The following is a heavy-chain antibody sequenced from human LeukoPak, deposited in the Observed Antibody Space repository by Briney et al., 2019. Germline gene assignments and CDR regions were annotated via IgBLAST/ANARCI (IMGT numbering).Heavy chain of an antibody. V-gene: IGHV4-59*11. D-gene: IGHD3-22*01. CDR3: ARLLNNDRSGDPDTFDI. J-gene: IGHJ3*02. CDR2: IYYSGPT. Sequence: PSETLSLTCSVSSGSISFHYWSWIRQPPGKGLEWLGFIYYSGPTRYNPSLRGRVTMSADTSKNHFSMKLTSVTAADTAVYYCARLLNNDRSGDPDTFDIWGQGTMVTVSS. CDR1: SGSISFHY.